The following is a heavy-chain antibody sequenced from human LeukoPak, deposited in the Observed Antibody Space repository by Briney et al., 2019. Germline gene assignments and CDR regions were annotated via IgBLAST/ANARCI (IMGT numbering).Heavy chain of an antibody. Sequence: PSQTLSLTCTVSGGSINYYYWTWIRQPAGKGLEWIGRIDTSGITNYNPSLKSRVTVSIDTSKNQFSLKLSSVTAADTAVYYCARNYYYYMDVWGKGTTVTVSS. J-gene: IGHJ6*03. CDR2: IDTSGIT. V-gene: IGHV4-4*07. CDR1: GGSINYYY. CDR3: ARNYYYYMDV.